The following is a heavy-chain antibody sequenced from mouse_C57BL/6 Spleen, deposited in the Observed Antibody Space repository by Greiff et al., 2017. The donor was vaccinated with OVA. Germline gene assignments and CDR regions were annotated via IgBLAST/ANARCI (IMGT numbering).Heavy chain of an antibody. D-gene: IGHD2-4*01. CDR2: IGPGSGST. Sequence: QVQLQQSGAELVKPGASVKISCKASGYTFTDYYINWVKQRPGQGLEWIGKIGPGSGSTYYNEKFKGKATLTADKSSSTAYMQLSSLTSEDSAVYFCASPLYYDYIYYAMDYWGQGTSVTVSS. CDR1: GYTFTDYY. J-gene: IGHJ4*01. CDR3: ASPLYYDYIYYAMDY. V-gene: IGHV1-77*01.